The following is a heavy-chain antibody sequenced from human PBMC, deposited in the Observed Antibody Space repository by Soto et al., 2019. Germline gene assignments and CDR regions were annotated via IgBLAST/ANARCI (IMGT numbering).Heavy chain of an antibody. Sequence: SETLSLTCAVYGGSFSGYYWIRIRQPPGKGLEWIGEINHSGSTNYNPSLKSRVTISVDTSKNQFSLKLSSVTAADTAVYYCARGRKNRLHYYYGSGSYSDFDYWGQGTLVTVSS. CDR3: ARGRKNRLHYYYGSGSYSDFDY. CDR2: INHSGST. V-gene: IGHV4-34*01. CDR1: GGSFSGYY. J-gene: IGHJ4*02. D-gene: IGHD3-10*01.